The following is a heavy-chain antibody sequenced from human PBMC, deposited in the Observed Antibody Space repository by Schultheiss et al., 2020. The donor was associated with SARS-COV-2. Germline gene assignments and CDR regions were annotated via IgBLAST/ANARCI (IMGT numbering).Heavy chain of an antibody. CDR3: AREVGLELPWATYYFDY. CDR2: IYHSGST. V-gene: IGHV4-38-2*02. CDR1: GYSISSGYY. Sequence: SQTLSLTCAVSGYSISSGYYWGWIRQPPGKGLEWIGSIYHSGSTYYNPSLKSRVTISVDTSKNQFSLKLSSVTAADTAVYYCAREVGLELPWATYYFDYWGQGTLVTVSS. D-gene: IGHD1-7*01. J-gene: IGHJ4*02.